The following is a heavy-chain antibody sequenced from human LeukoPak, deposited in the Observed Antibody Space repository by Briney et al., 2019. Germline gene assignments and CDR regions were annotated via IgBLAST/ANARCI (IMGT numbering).Heavy chain of an antibody. CDR1: GDSISSGSYY. D-gene: IGHD6-19*01. Sequence: SETLSLTCTVSGDSISSGSYYWSWIRQPAGKGLEWIGRMYTSGTTNYNPSLESRVTISIDTSKNQFSLKLTSVTAADTAVYYCCGSGWFAGPFGYWGQGALVTVSS. CDR3: CGSGWFAGPFGY. CDR2: MYTSGTT. J-gene: IGHJ4*02. V-gene: IGHV4-61*02.